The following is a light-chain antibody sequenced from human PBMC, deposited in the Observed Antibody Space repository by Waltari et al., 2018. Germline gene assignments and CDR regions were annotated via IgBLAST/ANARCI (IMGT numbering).Light chain of an antibody. CDR3: KSYTNSNTYV. CDR2: GVS. Sequence: QSALTQPASVSGSPGQSITISCAGTSSDVGAYNFVSWYQQHAGKAPKVMIYGVSNRPSGVSNRFSGSKSGTTASRTISGLQAEDEADYYCKSYTNSNTYVFGTGTKVTVL. J-gene: IGLJ1*01. V-gene: IGLV2-14*03. CDR1: SSDVGAYNF.